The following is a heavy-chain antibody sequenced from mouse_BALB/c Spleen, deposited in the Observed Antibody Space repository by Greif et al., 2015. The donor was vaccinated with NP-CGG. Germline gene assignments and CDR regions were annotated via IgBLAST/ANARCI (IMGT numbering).Heavy chain of an antibody. J-gene: IGHJ4*01. CDR3: ARRTGTKAMDY. D-gene: IGHD4-1*01. CDR2: IYPGSGNT. CDR1: GYTFTDYY. V-gene: IGHV1-84*02. Sequence: QVQLQQSGPELVKPGASVKISCKASGYTFTDYYINWVKQKPGQGLEWIGWIYPGSGNTKYNEKFKDKATLTVDTSSSTAYMQLSSLTSEDTAVYFCARRTGTKAMDYWGQGTSVTVSS.